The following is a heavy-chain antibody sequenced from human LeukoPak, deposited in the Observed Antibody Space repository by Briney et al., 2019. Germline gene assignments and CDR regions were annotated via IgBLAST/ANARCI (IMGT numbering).Heavy chain of an antibody. Sequence: PGGSLRLSCAASGFTFSSYAMSWVRQAPGKGLEWVSAISGSGGSTYYADSVKGRFTISRDNSKNTLYLQMNSLRAEDTAVYYCARDLEYYDSSGYPWGGQGTLVTVSS. J-gene: IGHJ4*02. CDR3: ARDLEYYDSSGYPW. V-gene: IGHV3-23*01. D-gene: IGHD3-22*01. CDR1: GFTFSSYA. CDR2: ISGSGGST.